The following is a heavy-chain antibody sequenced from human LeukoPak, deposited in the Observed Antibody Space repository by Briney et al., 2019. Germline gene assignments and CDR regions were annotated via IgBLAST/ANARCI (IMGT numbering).Heavy chain of an antibody. CDR2: INHSGST. CDR3: ARGYKGSGYPFYDAFDI. V-gene: IGHV4-34*01. D-gene: IGHD3-3*01. CDR1: GGSFSGYY. Sequence: KPSETLSLTCAVYGGSFSGYYWSWIRQPPGKGLEWIGEINHSGSTNYNPSLKSRVTISVDTSKNQFSLRLSSVTAADTAVYYCARGYKGSGYPFYDAFDIWGQGTMVTVSS. J-gene: IGHJ3*02.